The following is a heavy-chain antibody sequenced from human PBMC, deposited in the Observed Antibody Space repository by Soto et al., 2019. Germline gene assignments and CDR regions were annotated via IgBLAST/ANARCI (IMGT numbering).Heavy chain of an antibody. V-gene: IGHV3-33*01. Sequence: QVQLVESGGGVVQPGRSLRLSCAASGFTFSRYGMHWVRQAPGKGLEWVAVIWFDGNTKYYADSVKGRFTISRDNSQNKLYLQMNSLRAEDTAVYYCARRRDGDPSGFHWIDSWGQGTLVIVSS. CDR3: ARRRDGDPSGFHWIDS. CDR1: GFTFSRYG. J-gene: IGHJ5*01. D-gene: IGHD3-22*01. CDR2: IWFDGNTK.